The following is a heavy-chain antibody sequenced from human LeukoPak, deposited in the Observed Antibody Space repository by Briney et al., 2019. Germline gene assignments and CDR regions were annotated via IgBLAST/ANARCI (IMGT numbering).Heavy chain of an antibody. CDR2: INHSGST. CDR3: ARERASNNHDNWFDP. V-gene: IGHV4-34*01. J-gene: IGHJ5*02. CDR1: GGSFSGYY. Sequence: SETLSLTCAVYGGSFSGYYWSWIRQPPGKGLEWIGEINHSGSTNYNPSLKSRVTISADKSKNQFFLRLSPVAAADSGVYYCARERASNNHDNWFDPWGQGTLVTVSS.